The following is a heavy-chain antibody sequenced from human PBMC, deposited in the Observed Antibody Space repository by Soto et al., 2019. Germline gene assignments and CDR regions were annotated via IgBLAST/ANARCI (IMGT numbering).Heavy chain of an antibody. CDR1: GFTFSSYA. V-gene: IGHV3-30-3*01. D-gene: IGHD2-15*01. CDR2: ISYDGSNK. Sequence: QVQLVESGGGVVQPGRSLRLSCAASGFTFSSYAMHWVRQAPGKGLEWVAVISYDGSNKYYADSVKGRFTISRDNSKNTLYLQMNSLRAEDTAVYYCARIGGSSPHRGTIYYYYYGMDVWGQGTTVTVSS. CDR3: ARIGGSSPHRGTIYYYYYGMDV. J-gene: IGHJ6*02.